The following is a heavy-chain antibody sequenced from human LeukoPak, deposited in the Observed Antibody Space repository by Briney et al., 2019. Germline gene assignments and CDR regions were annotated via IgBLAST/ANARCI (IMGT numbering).Heavy chain of an antibody. CDR1: GYTFTSYG. V-gene: IGHV1-18*01. D-gene: IGHD6-13*01. J-gene: IGHJ4*02. CDR2: ISADNGNT. Sequence: ASVKVSCKASGYTFTSYGINWVRQAPGEGLEWMGWISADNGNTNYAQKFQGRVTMTTDTSTSTAYMELRSLRSDDTAVYYCARLSGYSSGWYLFPTACGAQGPLVTVSS. CDR3: ARLSGYSSGWYLFPTAC.